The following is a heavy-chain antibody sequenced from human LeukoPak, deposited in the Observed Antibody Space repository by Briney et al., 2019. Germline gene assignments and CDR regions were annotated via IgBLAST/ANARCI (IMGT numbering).Heavy chain of an antibody. D-gene: IGHD3-22*01. CDR2: INHSGST. CDR1: GGSFSGYY. Sequence: SETLSLTCAVYGGSFSGYYWSWIRQPPGKGLEWIGEINHSGSTNYNPSLKSRVTISVDTSKNQFSLKLSSVTAADTAVYYCARTGWGYYYDSSGLYFDYWGQGTLVTVSS. V-gene: IGHV4-34*01. CDR3: ARTGWGYYYDSSGLYFDY. J-gene: IGHJ4*02.